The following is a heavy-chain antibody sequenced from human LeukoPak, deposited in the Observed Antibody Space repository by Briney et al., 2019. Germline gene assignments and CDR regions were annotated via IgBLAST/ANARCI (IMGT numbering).Heavy chain of an antibody. CDR2: ISSTSSHK. CDR1: GFTFNIYS. J-gene: IGHJ4*02. V-gene: IGHV3-21*01. Sequence: PGGSLRLSCAASGFTFNIYSMNWVRQAPGKGLEWVSSISSTSSHKYYTDSVKGRFTVSRDNAKNSLYLQMTSLRAEDTVVYYCAREFADSWGQGTLVIVSS. CDR3: AREFADS.